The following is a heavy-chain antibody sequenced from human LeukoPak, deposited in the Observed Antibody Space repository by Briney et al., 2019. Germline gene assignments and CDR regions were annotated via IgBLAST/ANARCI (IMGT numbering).Heavy chain of an antibody. J-gene: IGHJ4*02. Sequence: GGSLRLSCAASGFTFSGSAIHWVRRASGKGLEWVGRIRSKANNYAKAYAASLKGRVTIYREDSKDTAYLQMNSLKTEDTAIYYCTSNRLSSGFDYWGQGTLVTVSS. V-gene: IGHV3-73*01. D-gene: IGHD3-22*01. CDR1: GFTFSGSA. CDR3: TSNRLSSGFDY. CDR2: IRSKANNYAK.